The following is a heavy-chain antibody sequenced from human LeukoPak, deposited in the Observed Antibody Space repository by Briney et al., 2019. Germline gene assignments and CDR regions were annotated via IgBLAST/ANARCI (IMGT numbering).Heavy chain of an antibody. J-gene: IGHJ4*02. D-gene: IGHD3-10*01. CDR2: INWNGDRT. CDR3: ARRDYYGSGSPDF. Sequence: GGSLRLSCAASGFTFHDYDMNWVRQSPGKGLEWVSGINWNGDRTGYADSVKGRFTISRDNAKKSLYLQMNSLRAEDTALYYCARRDYYGSGSPDFWGQGTLVTVSS. CDR1: GFTFHDYD. V-gene: IGHV3-20*04.